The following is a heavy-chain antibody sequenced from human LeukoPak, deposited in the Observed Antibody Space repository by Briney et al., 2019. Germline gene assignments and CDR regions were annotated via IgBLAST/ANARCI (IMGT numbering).Heavy chain of an antibody. Sequence: PGGSLRLSCAASGFTFSSYEMNWVRQAPGKGLEWVSYISSSGSTIYYADSVKGRFTISRDNAKNSLYLQMNSLRAEDTAVYYCARDHYDSYYYYYYMDVWGKGTTVTISS. V-gene: IGHV3-48*03. CDR2: ISSSGSTI. CDR1: GFTFSSYE. D-gene: IGHD3-22*01. J-gene: IGHJ6*03. CDR3: ARDHYDSYYYYYYMDV.